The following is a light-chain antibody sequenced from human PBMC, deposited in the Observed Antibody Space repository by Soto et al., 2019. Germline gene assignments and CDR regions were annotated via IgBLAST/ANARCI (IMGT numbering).Light chain of an antibody. CDR3: QQYSSSTYT. CDR2: GAS. CDR1: QSVSSSN. Sequence: EIVLTQSPGTLSLSPGERATLSCRASQSVSSSNLAWYQQKPGQAPRLLIYGASSRATGIPDRFSGSGSGTDFTLTISRLEPEDFGVYYCQQYSSSTYTFGQGTKLEIE. V-gene: IGKV3-20*01. J-gene: IGKJ2*01.